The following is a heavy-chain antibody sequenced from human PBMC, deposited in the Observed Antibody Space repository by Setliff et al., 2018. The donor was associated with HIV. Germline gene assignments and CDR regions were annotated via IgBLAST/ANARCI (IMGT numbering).Heavy chain of an antibody. CDR3: ARVPYRSAWFSGGHDAFDV. J-gene: IGHJ3*01. V-gene: IGHV1-18*01. CDR1: GYTFSTYG. D-gene: IGHD6-19*01. Sequence: ASVKVSCKASGYTFSTYGISWVRQAPGQGLEWMGWISGYNGNTKYVQKLQGRVTMTTDTSTRTVYMELRSLRHDDTAEYFCARVPYRSAWFSGGHDAFDVWGQGTMVTVSS. CDR2: ISGYNGNT.